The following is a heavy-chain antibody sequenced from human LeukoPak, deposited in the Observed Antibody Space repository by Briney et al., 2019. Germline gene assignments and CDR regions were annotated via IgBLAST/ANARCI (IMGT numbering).Heavy chain of an antibody. Sequence: PSETLSLTCNVSGGSISSHYWSWIRQPPGKGLEWIGYIYFLGSTNYNPSLKSRVTISVDMSKNQFSLKLNSVTAADTAVYYCARVSGYDWESFYDYWGQGTLVTVSS. CDR3: ARVSGYDWESFYDY. CDR2: IYFLGST. D-gene: IGHD5-12*01. V-gene: IGHV4-59*11. J-gene: IGHJ4*02. CDR1: GGSISSHY.